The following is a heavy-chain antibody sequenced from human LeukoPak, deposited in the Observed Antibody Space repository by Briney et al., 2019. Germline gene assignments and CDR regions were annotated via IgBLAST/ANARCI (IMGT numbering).Heavy chain of an antibody. CDR3: ARATAMVSEGFDY. CDR2: ISGSGGRT. CDR1: GSTFSSYA. V-gene: IGHV3-23*01. Sequence: TGGSLRLSCAASGSTFSSYAMSWVRQAPGKGLEWVAAISGSGGRTYYADSVKGRFTISRDNSKNTLYLQMNSLRAEDTAVYYCARATAMVSEGFDYWGQGTLVTVSS. J-gene: IGHJ4*02. D-gene: IGHD5-18*01.